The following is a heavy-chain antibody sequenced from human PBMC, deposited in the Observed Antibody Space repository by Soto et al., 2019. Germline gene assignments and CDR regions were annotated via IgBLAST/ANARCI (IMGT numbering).Heavy chain of an antibody. CDR3: ASTVTSPFDY. CDR1: GFTVSSNY. Sequence: GGSLRLSCAASGFTVSSNYMSWVRQAPGKGLEWVSVIYSGGSTYYADSVKGRFTISRDNSKNTLYLQMNSLRAEDSAVYYCASTVTSPFDYWGQGTLVTVSS. CDR2: IYSGGST. J-gene: IGHJ4*02. D-gene: IGHD4-17*01. V-gene: IGHV3-53*01.